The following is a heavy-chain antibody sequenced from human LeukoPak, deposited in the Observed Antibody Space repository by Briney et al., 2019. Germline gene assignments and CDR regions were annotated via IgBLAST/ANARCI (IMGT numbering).Heavy chain of an antibody. CDR3: AKDSGGTYFYYYYYMDV. J-gene: IGHJ6*03. V-gene: IGHV3-23*01. CDR2: ISAGGATI. CDR1: GFSFSTYA. D-gene: IGHD1-26*01. Sequence: PGGSLRLSCAASGFSFSTYAMSWVRQAPGKGLEWVSAISAGGATIYYADSVKGRFTVSRDNSKNTLYLHMGSLRAEDTAIYYCAKDSGGTYFYYYYYMDVWGKGTTVTVSS.